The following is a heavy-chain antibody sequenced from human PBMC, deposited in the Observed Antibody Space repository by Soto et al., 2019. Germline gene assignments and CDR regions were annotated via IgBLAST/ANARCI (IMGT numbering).Heavy chain of an antibody. CDR3: VHRLDVPGLAFDP. Sequence: SGPTLVNPTQTLRLTCAFSGFSLSASGASVDWIRQPPGKALEWLAHIYWNDDKRYSPSLRSRLTISKDTSKNQVVLTFTNMDPADTGTYYCVHRLDVPGLAFDPWGQGTLVTVSS. D-gene: IGHD3-10*02. CDR2: IYWNDDK. CDR1: GFSLSASGAS. J-gene: IGHJ5*02. V-gene: IGHV2-5*01.